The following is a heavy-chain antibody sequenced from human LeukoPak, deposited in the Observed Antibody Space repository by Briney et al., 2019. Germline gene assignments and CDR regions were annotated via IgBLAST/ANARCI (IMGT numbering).Heavy chain of an antibody. V-gene: IGHV1-8*01. CDR1: GYTFTSYD. CDR2: MSPNSGDT. J-gene: IGHJ3*02. Sequence: ASVKVSCKASGYTFTSYDFNWVRQATGQRPEWMGWMSPNSGDTGYAQKFQGRVTMTRDTSTSTVYMELSSLRSEDTAVYYCAIGHYYDSRGYYRDDAFDTWGQGTLVTVSS. D-gene: IGHD3-22*01. CDR3: AIGHYYDSRGYYRDDAFDT.